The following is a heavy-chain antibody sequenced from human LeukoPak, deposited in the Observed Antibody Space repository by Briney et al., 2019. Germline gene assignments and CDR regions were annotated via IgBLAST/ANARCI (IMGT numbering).Heavy chain of an antibody. CDR2: NYSGGST. CDR3: ARGDSVVTAAY. CDR1: GFTVSRYY. V-gene: IGHV3-53*01. D-gene: IGHD2-21*02. J-gene: IGHJ4*02. Sequence: GGSLRLSCAASGFTVSRYYISWVRQAPGKGLEWVSVNYSGGSTYYADSVKGRFTISRDNSKNTLYLQMNSLRAEDTAVYYCARGDSVVTAAYWGQGTLVTVSS.